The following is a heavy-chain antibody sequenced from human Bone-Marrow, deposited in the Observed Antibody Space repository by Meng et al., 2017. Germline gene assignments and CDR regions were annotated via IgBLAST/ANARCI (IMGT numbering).Heavy chain of an antibody. J-gene: IGHJ4*02. CDR2: IIPILGIA. Sequence: SVKVSCKASGGTFSSYTISWVRQAPGQGLEWMGRIIPILGIANYAKKFQGRVTITADKSTSTAYMELSSLRSEDTAVYYCARDVSDGYNQIIGPGYDYWGQGTLVTVSS. CDR3: ARDVSDGYNQIIGPGYDY. D-gene: IGHD5-24*01. CDR1: GGTFSSYT. V-gene: IGHV1-69*04.